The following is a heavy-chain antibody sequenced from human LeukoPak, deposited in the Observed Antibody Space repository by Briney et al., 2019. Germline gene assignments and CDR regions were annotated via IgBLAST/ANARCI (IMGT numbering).Heavy chain of an antibody. D-gene: IGHD1-1*01. CDR3: ARENRQQSLATGWFDP. CDR1: GFTFSNYG. J-gene: IGHJ5*02. Sequence: GGSLRLSCAASGFTFSNYGLHWVRQAPGKGLEWVAVIWYDGTYRYYADSVKGRFTISRDNSKNRLYLQMNSLRADDTAIYYCARENRQQSLATGWFDPWGQGALVTVSS. CDR2: IWYDGTYR. V-gene: IGHV3-33*01.